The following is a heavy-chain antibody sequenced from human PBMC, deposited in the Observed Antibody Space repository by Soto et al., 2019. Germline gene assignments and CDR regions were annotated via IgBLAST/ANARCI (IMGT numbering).Heavy chain of an antibody. D-gene: IGHD6-13*01. J-gene: IGHJ4*02. CDR2: ISYDGSNK. CDR3: AKDHRAGSSSTPAPDY. V-gene: IGHV3-30*18. Sequence: GGSLRLSCAASGFTFSSYGMHWVRQAPGKGLEWVAVISYDGSNKYYADSVKGRFTISRDNSKNTLYLQMNSLRAEDTAVYYCAKDHRAGSSSTPAPDYWGQGTLVTVSS. CDR1: GFTFSSYG.